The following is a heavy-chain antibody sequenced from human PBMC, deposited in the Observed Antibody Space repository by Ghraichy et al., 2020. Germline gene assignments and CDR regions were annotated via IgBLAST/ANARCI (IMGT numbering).Heavy chain of an antibody. J-gene: IGHJ4*02. D-gene: IGHD3-10*01. V-gene: IGHV3-7*01. Sequence: GGSLRLSCAASGFTFSDYWISWVRQAPGKGLEWVANIKEDGSEKYYVDSVKGRFTISRDNAKNSLYLQMNSLRAEDTAVYYCARDEIIMVRGVIIKWGQGTLVTVSS. CDR3: ARDEIIMVRGVIIK. CDR1: GFTFSDYW. CDR2: IKEDGSEK.